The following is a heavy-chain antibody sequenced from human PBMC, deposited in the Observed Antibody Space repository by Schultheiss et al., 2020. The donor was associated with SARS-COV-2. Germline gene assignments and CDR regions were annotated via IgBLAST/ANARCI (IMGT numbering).Heavy chain of an antibody. CDR3: ANIVVVIATPADAFDI. J-gene: IGHJ3*02. CDR2: ISSSSSYI. Sequence: GGSLRLSCAASGFTFSRSVMSWVRQAPGKGLEWVSAISSSSSYIYYADSVKGRFTISRDNSKNTLYLQMNSLRAEDTAVYYCANIVVVIATPADAFDIWGQGTMVTVSS. D-gene: IGHD2-21*01. CDR1: GFTFSRSV. V-gene: IGHV3-23*01.